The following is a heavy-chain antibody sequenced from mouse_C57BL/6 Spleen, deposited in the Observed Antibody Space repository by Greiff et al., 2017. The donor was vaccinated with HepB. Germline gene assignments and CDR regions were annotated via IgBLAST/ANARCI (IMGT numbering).Heavy chain of an antibody. CDR2: IYPGDGDT. Sequence: QVQLQQSGPELVKPGASVKISCKASGYAFSSSWMNWVKQRPGKGLEWIGRIYPGDGDTNYNGKFKGKATLTADKSSSTAYMQLSSLTSEDSAVYFCARSLDGNPPYWYFDVWGTGTTVTVSS. J-gene: IGHJ1*03. CDR3: ARSLDGNPPYWYFDV. CDR1: GYAFSSSW. D-gene: IGHD2-1*01. V-gene: IGHV1-82*01.